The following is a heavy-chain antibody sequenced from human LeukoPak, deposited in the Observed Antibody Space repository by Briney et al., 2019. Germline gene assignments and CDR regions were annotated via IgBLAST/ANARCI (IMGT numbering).Heavy chain of an antibody. Sequence: GGSLRLSCAASGFTFSSYSMNWVRQAPGKGLEWVSAISGDSRYIYYADSVRGRFTISRDNAENSLCLQMNSLRVEDTAVYYCARAPTVLVGYCSSSSCQADYWGQGTLVTVSS. CDR1: GFTFSSYS. CDR2: ISGDSRYI. V-gene: IGHV3-21*01. CDR3: ARAPTVLVGYCSSSSCQADY. J-gene: IGHJ4*02. D-gene: IGHD2-2*01.